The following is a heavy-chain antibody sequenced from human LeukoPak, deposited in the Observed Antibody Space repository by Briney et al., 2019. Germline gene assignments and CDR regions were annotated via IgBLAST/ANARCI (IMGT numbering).Heavy chain of an antibody. J-gene: IGHJ5*02. CDR3: AREFLASRRNWVDP. CDR2: IYTTGIT. Sequence: SQTLSLTCAVSGDSISSVTDYWSWIRQPAGQGLEWIGRIYTTGITNYNPSLKSRVTISVDTSKNQFSLNLTSVTAADTAVYYCAREFLASRRNWVDPWGQGILVTVSS. CDR1: GDSISSVTDY. V-gene: IGHV4-61*02. D-gene: IGHD6-6*01.